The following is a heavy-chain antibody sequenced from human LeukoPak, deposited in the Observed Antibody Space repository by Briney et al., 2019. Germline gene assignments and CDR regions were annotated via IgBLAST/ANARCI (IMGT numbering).Heavy chain of an antibody. CDR2: IKRDGSER. V-gene: IGHV3-7*01. J-gene: IGHJ6*03. Sequence: GGSLRLSCVASGFTFGSYWMSWVRQTPGKGLEWVANIKRDGSERYYVDSMKDRFTISRDNAQYSLHLQMDSLRAEDTGVYYCAREGAFYGDYFGATHRYYYYMDVWGKGTTVTVSS. CDR1: GFTFGSYW. D-gene: IGHD4-17*01. CDR3: AREGAFYGDYFGATHRYYYYMDV.